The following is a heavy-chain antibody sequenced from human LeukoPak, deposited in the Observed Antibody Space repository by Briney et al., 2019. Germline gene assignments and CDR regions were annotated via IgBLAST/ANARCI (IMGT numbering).Heavy chain of an antibody. D-gene: IGHD2-8*01. J-gene: IGHJ4*02. Sequence: ASVKVSCKAPGYTFTSYHMHWVRQAPGQGLEWMGKINLGGGSTTYAQKFQGRVTMTRDTSTSTVYMELSSLRSEDTAVYYCARDYVDDIPMIKDYWGQGTLVTVSS. CDR1: GYTFTSYH. CDR3: ARDYVDDIPMIKDY. V-gene: IGHV1-46*01. CDR2: INLGGGST.